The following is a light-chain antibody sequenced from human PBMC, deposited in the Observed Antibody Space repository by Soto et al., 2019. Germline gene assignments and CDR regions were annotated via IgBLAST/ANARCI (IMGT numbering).Light chain of an antibody. CDR2: NDN. V-gene: IGLV1-44*01. Sequence: QSVLTQPPSASETPGQRVTISCSGSRSNIGSYTVNWYQQLPVTAPRLLIYNDNHRPSGVPDRFSGSKSGTSASLAINGLQSEDEADYYCAAWDDSLNAWVFGGGTKLTFL. J-gene: IGLJ3*02. CDR3: AAWDDSLNAWV. CDR1: RSNIGSYT.